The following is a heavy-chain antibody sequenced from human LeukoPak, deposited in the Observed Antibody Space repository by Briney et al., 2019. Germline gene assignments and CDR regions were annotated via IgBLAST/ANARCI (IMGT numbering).Heavy chain of an antibody. V-gene: IGHV4-39*01. CDR1: GGSISSSSYY. D-gene: IGHD6-6*01. J-gene: IGHJ4*02. CDR3: ARHGYSSSSIGDFDY. Sequence: SSETLSLTCTVSGGSISSSSYYWGWIRQPPGKGLEWIGSIYYSGSTYYNPSLKSRVTISVDTSKNQFSLKLSSVTAADTAVYYCARHGYSSSSIGDFDYWGQGTLVTVSS. CDR2: IYYSGST.